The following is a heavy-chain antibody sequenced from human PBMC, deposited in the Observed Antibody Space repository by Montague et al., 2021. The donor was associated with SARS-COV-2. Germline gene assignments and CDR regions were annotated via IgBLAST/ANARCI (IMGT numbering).Heavy chain of an antibody. J-gene: IGHJ4*02. Sequence: SETLSLTCTVSGGSISSYYWSWIRQPPGKGLVWIGYIYYSGSTNXNPSLRSRVTISVDTSKNQFSLKLSSVTAADTAVYYCARARSGRLFDYWGQGTLVTVSS. D-gene: IGHD3-10*01. CDR1: GGSISSYY. CDR3: ARARSGRLFDY. V-gene: IGHV4-59*01. CDR2: IYYSGST.